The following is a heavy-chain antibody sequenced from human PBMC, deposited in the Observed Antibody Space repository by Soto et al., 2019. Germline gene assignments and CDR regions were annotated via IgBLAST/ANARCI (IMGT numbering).Heavy chain of an antibody. CDR3: AKDRDYFAY. CDR1: GFTFSNYA. Sequence: SGGGLVQPGGSLRLSCAASGFTFSNYAMNWVRQAPGKGLEWVASIRGSAGTPYYADSVRGRFTISRDNSKNTLSLQMNSLRVEDTAVYYCAKDRDYFAYWGQGALVTVSS. V-gene: IGHV3-23*01. CDR2: IRGSAGTP. J-gene: IGHJ4*02.